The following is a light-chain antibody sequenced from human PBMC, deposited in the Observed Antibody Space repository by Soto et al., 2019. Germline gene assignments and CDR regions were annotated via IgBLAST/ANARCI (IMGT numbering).Light chain of an antibody. Sequence: QSVLTQPASVSGSPGQSITISCTGTSNNVGNYNLVSWYQQHPGKAPKLIIYEGTKRPSGASNRFSGSKSGNTASLTISGLQAEDEADYYCCSHAGIWVFGGGTKVTVL. CDR3: CSHAGIWV. CDR1: SNNVGNYNL. CDR2: EGT. V-gene: IGLV2-23*01. J-gene: IGLJ3*02.